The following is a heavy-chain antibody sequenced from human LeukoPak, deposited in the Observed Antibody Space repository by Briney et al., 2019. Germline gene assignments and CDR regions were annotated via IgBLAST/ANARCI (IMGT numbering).Heavy chain of an antibody. Sequence: KSSETLSLTCTVSGGYISSTSYYWGWIRQPPGKGLEWIGIIYNRGSTDYNPSLKSRVTISVDTSKNQFSLKLSSVTAADTAVYYCARLGKKRPGYYYDGVAWFDPWGQGTLVTVSS. CDR1: GGYISSTSYY. D-gene: IGHD3-22*01. J-gene: IGHJ5*02. V-gene: IGHV4-39*07. CDR3: ARLGKKRPGYYYDGVAWFDP. CDR2: IYNRGST.